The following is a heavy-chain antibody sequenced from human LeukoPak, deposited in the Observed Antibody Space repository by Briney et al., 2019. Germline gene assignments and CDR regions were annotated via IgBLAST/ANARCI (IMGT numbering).Heavy chain of an antibody. Sequence: GGSLRLSCAASGFTFNKYAIHWVRQAPGKGLEWVSVVTFSGDSTRYADSVKGRFTISRDNSKNTMFLQMNSLRVEDTAVYYCAKVHLRIEIYAFDVWGQGTMVTVSS. CDR2: VTFSGDST. CDR3: AKVHLRIEIYAFDV. V-gene: IGHV3-23*01. D-gene: IGHD1-26*01. CDR1: GFTFNKYA. J-gene: IGHJ3*01.